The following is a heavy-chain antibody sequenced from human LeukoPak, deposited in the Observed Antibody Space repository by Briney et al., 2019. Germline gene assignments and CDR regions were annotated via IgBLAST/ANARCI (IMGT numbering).Heavy chain of an antibody. CDR2: IYSGGST. D-gene: IGHD3-3*01. CDR1: GFTFGDYA. Sequence: GGSLRLSCTASGFTFGDYAMSWVRQAPGKGLEWVSVIYSGGSTYYADSVKGRFTISRDNSKNTLYLQMNSLRAEDTAVYYCARDEHDFWSGYSDYWGQGTLVTVSS. J-gene: IGHJ4*02. V-gene: IGHV3-66*02. CDR3: ARDEHDFWSGYSDY.